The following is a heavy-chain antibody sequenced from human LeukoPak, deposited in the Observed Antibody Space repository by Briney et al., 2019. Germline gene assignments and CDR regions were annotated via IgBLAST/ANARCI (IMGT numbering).Heavy chain of an antibody. CDR3: ASLGTLRS. D-gene: IGHD7-27*01. J-gene: IGHJ5*02. V-gene: IGHV4-39*01. CDR2: ISYSGTN. CDR1: GGSVSSSSYY. Sequence: PSETLSLTCTVSGGSVSSSSYYWGWIRQPPGKGLEWNGSISYSGTNYNNPSLKSRVSISIDTSKNQFSVKLTSVTAADTAMYYCASLGTLRSWGQGTLVTVSS.